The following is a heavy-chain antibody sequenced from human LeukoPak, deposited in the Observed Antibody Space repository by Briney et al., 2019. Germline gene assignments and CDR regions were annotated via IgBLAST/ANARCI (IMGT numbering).Heavy chain of an antibody. CDR2: IYTSGST. CDR1: GGSISSYY. CDR3: ARGRRQSVKYSSSRDKSFDY. J-gene: IGHJ4*02. Sequence: PSETLSLTCTVSGGSISSYYWSWIRQPAGKGLEWIGRIYTSGSTNYNPSLKSRVTMSVDTSKNQFSLKLSSVTAADTAVYYCARGRRQSVKYSSSRDKSFDYWGQGTLVTVSS. D-gene: IGHD6-6*01. V-gene: IGHV4-4*07.